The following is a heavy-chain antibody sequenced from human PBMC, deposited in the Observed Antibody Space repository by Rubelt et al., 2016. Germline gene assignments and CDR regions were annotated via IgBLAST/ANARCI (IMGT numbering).Heavy chain of an antibody. D-gene: IGHD3-16*01. J-gene: IGHJ3*02. CDR3: ARAPRGGSRNNVFDI. CDR2: VYHGGAS. V-gene: IGHV4-38-2*02. Sequence: QVQLQESGPGLVKPSETLSLTCHVSGYPIRSGYYWGWIRQAPGKGLEWIGNVYHGGASSYTPSLESRVTISLDIPKNQLSLKMSSMTAADTATYFCARAPRGGSRNNVFDIWGQGTTVTVSS. CDR1: GYPIRSGYY.